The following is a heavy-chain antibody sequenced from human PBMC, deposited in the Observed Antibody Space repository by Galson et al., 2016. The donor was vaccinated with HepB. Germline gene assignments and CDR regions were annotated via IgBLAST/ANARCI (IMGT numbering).Heavy chain of an antibody. CDR2: IYPGDSET. CDR1: GYTFTSYW. Sequence: QSGAEVKKPGESLKISCKTSGYTFTSYWIAWVRQKPGKGLEWMGIIYPGDSETRYSPSFEGQVTISADTSINTAHLHWSSLKASDTGMYYCVGQPVVAGTGFFDPWGQGTLVTVSS. CDR3: VGQPVVAGTGFFDP. J-gene: IGHJ5*02. D-gene: IGHD6-19*01. V-gene: IGHV5-51*01.